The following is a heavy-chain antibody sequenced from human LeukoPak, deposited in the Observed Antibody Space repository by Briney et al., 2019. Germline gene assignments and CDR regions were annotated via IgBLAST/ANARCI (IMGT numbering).Heavy chain of an antibody. J-gene: IGHJ5*02. CDR3: AKVTTPARYNWFDP. Sequence: GGSLRLSCAASGFTFSSYGMHWVRQAPGKGLEWVAVISNDGSNKYYTDSVKGRFTISRDNSKNTLYLQMNSLRAEDTAVYYCAKVTTPARYNWFDPWGQGTLVTVSS. D-gene: IGHD3-3*01. CDR2: ISNDGSNK. CDR1: GFTFSSYG. V-gene: IGHV3-30*18.